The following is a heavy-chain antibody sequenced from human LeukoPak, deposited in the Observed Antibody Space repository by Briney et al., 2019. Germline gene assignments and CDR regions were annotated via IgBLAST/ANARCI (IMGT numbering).Heavy chain of an antibody. D-gene: IGHD2-2*01. CDR2: IYTSGST. J-gene: IGHJ3*02. CDR1: GGSISSGSYY. V-gene: IGHV4-61*02. CDR3: AREGASYCSSTSCYDAFDI. Sequence: SQTLSLTCTVSGGSISSGSYYWSWIRQPAGKGLEWIGRIYTSGSTNYNPSLKSRVTISVDTSKNQFSLKLSSVAAADTAVYYCAREGASYCSSTSCYDAFDIWGQGTMVTVSS.